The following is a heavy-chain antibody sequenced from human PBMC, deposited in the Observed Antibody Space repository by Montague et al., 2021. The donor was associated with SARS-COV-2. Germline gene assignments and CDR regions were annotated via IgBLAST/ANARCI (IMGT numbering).Heavy chain of an antibody. Sequence: SLRLSCAASGFTFSSYAMHWVRQAPGKGLEWVAVIPYGGSNKYYADSVKGRFTISRDNSKNTLYLQMNSLRAEDTAVYYCASSLVWFEIDYWGQGTLVTVSS. J-gene: IGHJ4*02. D-gene: IGHD3-10*01. V-gene: IGHV3-30*04. CDR1: GFTFSSYA. CDR2: IPYGGSNK. CDR3: ASSLVWFEIDY.